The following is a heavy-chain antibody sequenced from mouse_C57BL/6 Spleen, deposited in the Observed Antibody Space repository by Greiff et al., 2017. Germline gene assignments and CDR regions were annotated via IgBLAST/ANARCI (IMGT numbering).Heavy chain of an antibody. CDR2: IDPSDSYT. CDR3: ARHYYGSSPCYAMDY. CDR1: GYTFTSSW. Sequence: QVQLQQPGAELVKPGASVKLSCKASGYTFTSSWMQWVKQRPGLGLEWIGEIDPSDSYTNYNQKFKGKATLTVDTSSSTAYMQHSSLISEDSAVYYCARHYYGSSPCYAMDYWGQGTSVTVSS. V-gene: IGHV1-50*01. J-gene: IGHJ4*01. D-gene: IGHD1-1*01.